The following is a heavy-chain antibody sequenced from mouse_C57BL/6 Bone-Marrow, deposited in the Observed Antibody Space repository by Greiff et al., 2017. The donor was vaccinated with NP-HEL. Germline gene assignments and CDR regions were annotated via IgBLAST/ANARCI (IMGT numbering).Heavy chain of an antibody. V-gene: IGHV10-1*01. CDR3: VRQRGSGPFAY. CDR1: GFSFNTYA. Sequence: EVKLVESGGGLVQPKGSLKLSCAASGFSFNTYAMNWVRQAPGKGLEWVARIRSKSNNYATYYADSVKDRFTISSDDSESMLYLQMNNLKTEDTAMYYCVRQRGSGPFAYWGQGTLVTVSA. J-gene: IGHJ3*01. CDR2: IRSKSNNYAT.